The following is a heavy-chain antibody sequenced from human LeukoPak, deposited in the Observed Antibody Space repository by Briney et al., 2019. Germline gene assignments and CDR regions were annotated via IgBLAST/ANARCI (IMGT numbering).Heavy chain of an antibody. CDR3: ARGGLEPVDY. V-gene: IGHV3-74*01. J-gene: IGHJ4*02. CDR1: GFTFGTFW. Sequence: PGGSLRLSCAASGFTFGTFWMHWVRQAPGKGLVWVSRINPEETTTNYADAVKGRFTISRDNAKNTLYLQMNSLRAGDTAVYYCARGGLEPVDYWGQGTLVTVSS. CDR2: INPEETTT. D-gene: IGHD1-14*01.